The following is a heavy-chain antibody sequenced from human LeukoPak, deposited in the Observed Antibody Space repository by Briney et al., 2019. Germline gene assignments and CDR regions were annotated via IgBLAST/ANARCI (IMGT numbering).Heavy chain of an antibody. D-gene: IGHD3-16*01. V-gene: IGHV3-23*01. CDR2: INDNGAGT. Sequence: PGGSLRLPCAASGFTFSSYAMSWVRQAPGKGLKWVSTINDNGAGTYYADSVKGRSTISRDNSYNTVSLQMNSLRDEDTGVYYCAKGLRTGVGPYMGYHYYMDVWGKGATVTVSS. J-gene: IGHJ6*03. CDR1: GFTFSSYA. CDR3: AKGLRTGVGPYMGYHYYMDV.